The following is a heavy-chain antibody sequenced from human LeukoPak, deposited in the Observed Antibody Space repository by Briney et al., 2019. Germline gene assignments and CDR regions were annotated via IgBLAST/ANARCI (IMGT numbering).Heavy chain of an antibody. J-gene: IGHJ4*02. D-gene: IGHD3-22*01. Sequence: GGSLRLSCAASEFTFSSYSMNWVRQAPGKGLEWVSSISSSSSYIYYADSVKGRFTISRDNAKNSLYLQMNSLRAEDTAVYYCARNPPYYYDSSGYSFDYWGQGTLVTVSS. V-gene: IGHV3-21*01. CDR1: EFTFSSYS. CDR3: ARNPPYYYDSSGYSFDY. CDR2: ISSSSSYI.